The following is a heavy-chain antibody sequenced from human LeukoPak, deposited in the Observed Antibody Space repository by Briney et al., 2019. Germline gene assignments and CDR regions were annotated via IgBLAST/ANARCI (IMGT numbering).Heavy chain of an antibody. Sequence: GGSLRLSCATSGFTFNTYDMNWVRQAPGKGLEWVSYISSSGSTIYYADSVKGRFTISRDNAKNSLYLQMNSLRAEDTAVYYCGRELYYDTLVAFDIWGQGTMVTVSS. CDR3: GRELYYDTLVAFDI. V-gene: IGHV3-48*03. J-gene: IGHJ3*02. D-gene: IGHD3-22*01. CDR2: ISSSGSTI. CDR1: GFTFNTYD.